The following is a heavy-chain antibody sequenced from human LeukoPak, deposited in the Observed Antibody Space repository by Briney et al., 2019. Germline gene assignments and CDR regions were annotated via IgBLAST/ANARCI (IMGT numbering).Heavy chain of an antibody. CDR1: GFTFPNYA. CDR3: AKIMEPAIFAYYYGMDV. Sequence: GGSLRLSCAASGFTFPNYAMAWVRQAPGKGLEWVSAISHTGYNTYYTDSVKGRFAISRDNSGNTLYLHMYSLGAEDTAVYYCAKIMEPAIFAYYYGMDVWGQGTTVSVSS. V-gene: IGHV3-23*01. J-gene: IGHJ6*02. CDR2: ISHTGYNT. D-gene: IGHD1-14*01.